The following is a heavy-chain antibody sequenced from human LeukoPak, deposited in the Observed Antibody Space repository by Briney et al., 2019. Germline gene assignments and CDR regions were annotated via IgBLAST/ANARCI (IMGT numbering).Heavy chain of an antibody. CDR1: GGSISNYY. Sequence: SETLSLTCTVSGGSISNYYWSWIRQPPGKGLEWIGHIYYSGATKYNPSLKSRITISVDTSKSQFSLMLSSVTAADTAVYYCARFGIAVVRGGKYYFDYWGQGTLVTVSS. V-gene: IGHV4-59*08. J-gene: IGHJ4*02. CDR3: ARFGIAVVRGGKYYFDY. CDR2: IYYSGAT. D-gene: IGHD3-10*01.